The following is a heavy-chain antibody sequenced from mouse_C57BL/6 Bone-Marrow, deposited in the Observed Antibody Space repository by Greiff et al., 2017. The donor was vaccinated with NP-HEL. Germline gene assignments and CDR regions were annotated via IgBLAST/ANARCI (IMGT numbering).Heavy chain of an antibody. V-gene: IGHV14-4*01. CDR3: TNGSSSAWFAY. CDR1: GFNIKDDY. D-gene: IGHD1-1*01. J-gene: IGHJ3*01. Sequence: EVKVVESGAELVRPGASVKLSCTASGFNIKDDYMHWVKQRPEQGLEWIGWIDPENGDTEYASKFQGKATITADTSSNTAYLQLSSLTSEDTAVYYCTNGSSSAWFAYWGQGTLVTVSA. CDR2: IDPENGDT.